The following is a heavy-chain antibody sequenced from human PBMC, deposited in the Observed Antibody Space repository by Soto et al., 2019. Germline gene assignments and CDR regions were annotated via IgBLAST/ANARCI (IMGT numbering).Heavy chain of an antibody. CDR2: IIPILGIA. V-gene: IGHV1-69*02. J-gene: IGHJ4*02. D-gene: IGHD4-17*01. CDR1: GGTFSSYT. Sequence: QVQLVQSGAEVKKPGSPVKVSCKASGGTFSSYTISWVRQAPGQGLEWMGRIIPILGIANYAQKFQGRVTITADKSTITAYMELSSLRSEDTAVYYCAGEGYGDYEVYWGQGTLVTVSS. CDR3: AGEGYGDYEVY.